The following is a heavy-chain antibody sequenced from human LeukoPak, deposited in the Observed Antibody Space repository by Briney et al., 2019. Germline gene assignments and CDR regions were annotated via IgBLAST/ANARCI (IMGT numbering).Heavy chain of an antibody. CDR1: GGSLSRYY. Sequence: SETLSLTCTVSGGSLSRYYWSWIRQTPGKGLEWIGYIYSSGSTNYNPSLKSRVTISVDTSKNQFSLKLNSVTAADTAVYFCARSGYTSGWYDYWGQGTLVTVSS. J-gene: IGHJ4*02. CDR3: ARSGYTSGWYDY. CDR2: IYSSGST. D-gene: IGHD6-19*01. V-gene: IGHV4-59*01.